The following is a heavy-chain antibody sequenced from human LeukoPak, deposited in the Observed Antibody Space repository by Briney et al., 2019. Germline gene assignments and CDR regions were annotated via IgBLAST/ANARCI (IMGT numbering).Heavy chain of an antibody. J-gene: IGHJ4*02. CDR1: GFTFSSYE. V-gene: IGHV3-48*03. D-gene: IGHD3-10*01. CDR2: TSSSGSTI. Sequence: PGGSLRLSCAASGFTFSSYEMNWVRQAPGKGLEWVSYTSSSGSTIYYADSVKGRFTISRDNSKNTLYLQMNSLRAEDTAVYYCAKAPYYGSGSYYNAFDYWGQGTLVTVSS. CDR3: AKAPYYGSGSYYNAFDY.